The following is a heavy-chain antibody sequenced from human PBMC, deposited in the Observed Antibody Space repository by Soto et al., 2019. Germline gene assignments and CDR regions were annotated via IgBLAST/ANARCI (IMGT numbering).Heavy chain of an antibody. D-gene: IGHD1-20*01. Sequence: QITLKESGPTLVGPTQTLTLTCSFSGFQLSTSGLGVCWIRQPPGNALEWLSVIYWDDSKHYSPSLRSRLTITKDTAKNQVVLTMTNMDPMDTVTYYCAHTGPDNLPLDYWGPGTLVTVSS. CDR3: AHTGPDNLPLDY. CDR2: IYWDDSK. CDR1: GFQLSTSGLG. V-gene: IGHV2-5*02. J-gene: IGHJ4*02.